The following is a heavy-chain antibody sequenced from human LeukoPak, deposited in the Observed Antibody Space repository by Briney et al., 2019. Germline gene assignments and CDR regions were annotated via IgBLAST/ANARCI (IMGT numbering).Heavy chain of an antibody. V-gene: IGHV3-23*01. CDR3: AKVRAGYTNPYFFDY. CDR1: GFTFSTYA. D-gene: IGHD3-16*02. Sequence: PGGSLRLSCAASGFTFSTYAMSWVCQAPGKGLEWVSTISGSGANTYYADSVRGRFTMSRDNSKNTLYLHMNSLRAEDTAVYYCAKVRAGYTNPYFFDYWGQGTLVTVSS. J-gene: IGHJ4*02. CDR2: ISGSGANT.